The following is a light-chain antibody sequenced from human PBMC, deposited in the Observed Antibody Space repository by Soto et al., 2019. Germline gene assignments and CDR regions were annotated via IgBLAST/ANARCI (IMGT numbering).Light chain of an antibody. V-gene: IGKV3-11*01. CDR2: DAS. CDR1: QSVSSY. CDR3: KRRSNGPPT. J-gene: IGKJ1*01. Sequence: EIVLTQSPATLSLSPGERATLSCRASQSVSSYLAWYQQKPGQAPRLLIYDASNRATGIPARFSGSGSGKTFTFPFSSLEPKVFAFYYCKRRSNGPPTSAKGTRV.